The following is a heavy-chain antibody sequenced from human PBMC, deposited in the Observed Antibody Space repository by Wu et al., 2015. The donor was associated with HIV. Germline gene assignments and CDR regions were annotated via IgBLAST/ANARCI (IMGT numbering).Heavy chain of an antibody. V-gene: IGHV1-8*01. CDR2: MNPDNGNT. D-gene: IGHD3-9*01. J-gene: IGHJ4*02. Sequence: QVQLVQSGAEVKKPGASVRVSCQASGYIFSNYDINWVRQAPGQGLEWMGWMNPDNGNTAFAQKFQGRVTMTRNTSISTAYMELRSLRFDDAAVYYCARGDYAVNFDLPYWWGQGTLVTVSS. CDR1: GYIFSNYD. CDR3: ARGDYAVNFDLPYW.